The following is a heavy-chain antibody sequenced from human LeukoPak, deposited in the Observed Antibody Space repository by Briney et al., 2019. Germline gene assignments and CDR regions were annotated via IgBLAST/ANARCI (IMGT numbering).Heavy chain of an antibody. V-gene: IGHV3-30*03. CDR1: GFTFSSYG. CDR2: ISYDGSNK. D-gene: IGHD1-26*01. J-gene: IGHJ3*02. Sequence: GGSLRLSCAASGFTFSSYGMHWVRQAPGKGLEWVAVISYDGSNKYYADSVKGRFTISRDNSKNTLYLQMNSLRAEDTAVYYCARQTPPIVGSTDYAFDIWGQGTMVTFSS. CDR3: ARQTPPIVGSTDYAFDI.